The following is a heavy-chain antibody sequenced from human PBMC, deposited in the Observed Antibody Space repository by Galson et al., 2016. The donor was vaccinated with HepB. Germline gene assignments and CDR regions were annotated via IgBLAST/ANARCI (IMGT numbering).Heavy chain of an antibody. CDR1: GYTFTTNG. Sequence: SVKVSCKASGYTFTTNGISWVRQAPGQGLEWMGWISAHNGDTNSPQKLQGRVTLTTDTSTRTAYMELRSLKSDDTAVYYCARDRERSLDYWGQGTLVTVSS. V-gene: IGHV1-18*04. J-gene: IGHJ4*02. CDR3: ARDRERSLDY. CDR2: ISAHNGDT.